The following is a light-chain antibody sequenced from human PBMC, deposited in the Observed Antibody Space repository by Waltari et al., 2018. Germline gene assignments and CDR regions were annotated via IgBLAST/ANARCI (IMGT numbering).Light chain of an antibody. J-gene: IGKJ1*01. Sequence: EILMTQSPSSLSAFVGDNITITRRASQGIRLFLAWSQQKTGKAPKFMISEASSLRSGVPTKFSGSGSGTDFFLTISGLQPEDFATYYCQQYGNFPPTFGQGTKVEVK. V-gene: IGKV1-16*02. CDR1: QGIRLF. CDR3: QQYGNFPPT. CDR2: EAS.